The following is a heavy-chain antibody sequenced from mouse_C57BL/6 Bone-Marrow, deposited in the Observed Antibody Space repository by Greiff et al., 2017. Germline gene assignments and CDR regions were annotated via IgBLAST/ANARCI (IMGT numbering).Heavy chain of an antibody. CDR2: IDPSDSYT. J-gene: IGHJ4*01. D-gene: IGHD2-4*01. Sequence: VQLQQPGAELVMPGASVKLSCKASGYTFTSYWMHWVKQRPGQGLEWIGEIDPSDSYTNYNQKFKGKSTLTVDKSSSTAYMQLSSLTSEDSAVYYCARLSIYYDYDGAMDYWGQGTSVTVSS. CDR3: ARLSIYYDYDGAMDY. V-gene: IGHV1-69*01. CDR1: GYTFTSYW.